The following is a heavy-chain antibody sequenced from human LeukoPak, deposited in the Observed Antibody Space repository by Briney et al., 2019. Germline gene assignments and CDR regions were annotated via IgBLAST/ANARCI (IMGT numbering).Heavy chain of an antibody. CDR1: GFTVSSSY. CDR3: ARYCSGGNCYSGLVY. CDR2: ISSAGTT. D-gene: IGHD2-15*01. J-gene: IGHJ4*02. Sequence: GGSLRLSCAASGFTVSSSYMSWVRQAPGKGLEWVSIISSAGTTYYADSVKGRFTISRDNSKNTVYLQVNSLRAEDTAVYYCARYCSGGNCYSGLVYWGQGTLVAVSS. V-gene: IGHV3-66*01.